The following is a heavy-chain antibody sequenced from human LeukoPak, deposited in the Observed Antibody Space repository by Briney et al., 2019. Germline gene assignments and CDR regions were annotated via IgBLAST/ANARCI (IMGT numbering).Heavy chain of an antibody. Sequence: SETLSLTCTVSGGSLSSYYWSWIRQPPGKGLEWIGYIYYSGSTNYNPFLKSRVTISVDTSKNQFSLKLSSVTAADTAVYYCASSFWSGSLDYWGQGTLVTVSS. CDR1: GGSLSSYY. CDR3: ASSFWSGSLDY. V-gene: IGHV4-59*01. D-gene: IGHD3-3*01. J-gene: IGHJ4*02. CDR2: IYYSGST.